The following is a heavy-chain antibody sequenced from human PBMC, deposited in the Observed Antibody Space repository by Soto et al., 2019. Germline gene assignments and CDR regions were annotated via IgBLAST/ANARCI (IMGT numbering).Heavy chain of an antibody. Sequence: QVPLVQSGAEVKKPGASVKVSCKASGYTFSGYAMGWVRQAPGQGLEWMGWISAYNGNTDYAQKFQGRVTMTTDTSTSTAYMELRSLTSDDTAVYYCARPFGDYGDYAWSLRYWVQGTLVTVSS. CDR3: ARPFGDYGDYAWSLRY. V-gene: IGHV1-18*01. J-gene: IGHJ4*02. CDR1: GYTFSGYA. CDR2: ISAYNGNT. D-gene: IGHD4-17*01.